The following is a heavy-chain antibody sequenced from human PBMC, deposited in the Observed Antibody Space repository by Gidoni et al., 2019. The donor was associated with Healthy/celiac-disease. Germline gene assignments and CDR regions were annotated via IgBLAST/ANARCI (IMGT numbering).Heavy chain of an antibody. Sequence: QQVQSGSEVKKPGASVKVSCKASGYTFTSYVISWVRQAPGQGLEWMGWISAYNGNTNYAQKLQGRVTMTTDTSTSKAYRELRSLRSDDKAVYYCARNDGGFGYWGQGTLVTVSS. V-gene: IGHV1-18*04. J-gene: IGHJ4*02. CDR2: ISAYNGNT. D-gene: IGHD1-1*01. CDR3: ARNDGGFGY. CDR1: GYTFTSYV.